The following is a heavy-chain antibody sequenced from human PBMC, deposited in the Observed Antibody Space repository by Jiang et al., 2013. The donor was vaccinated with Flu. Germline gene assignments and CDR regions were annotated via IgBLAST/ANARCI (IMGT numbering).Heavy chain of an antibody. V-gene: IGHV4-61*02. CDR3: ARGPSRFQGNWFDP. CDR2: IYTSGST. J-gene: IGHJ5*02. Sequence: PGLVKPSQTLSLTCTVSGGSISSGSYYWSWIRQPAGKGLEWIGRIYTSGSTNYNPSLKSRVTISVDTSKNQFSLKLSSVTAADTAVYYCARGPSRFQGNWFDPWGQGTLVTVSS. D-gene: IGHD3-3*01. CDR1: GGSISSGSYY.